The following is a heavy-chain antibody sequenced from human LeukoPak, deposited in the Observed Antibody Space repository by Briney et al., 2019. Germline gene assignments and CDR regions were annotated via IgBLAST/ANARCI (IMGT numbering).Heavy chain of an antibody. CDR2: IKQDGSEK. J-gene: IGHJ4*02. CDR3: ARDRDYYEN. V-gene: IGHV3-7*01. Sequence: GGSLRLSCAASGFTFSSYAMSWVRQAPGKGLEWVANIKQDGSEKYYVDSVKGRFTISRDNAKNSLYLQMNSLRAEDTAVYYCARDRDYYENWGQGTLVTVSS. D-gene: IGHD3-10*01. CDR1: GFTFSSYA.